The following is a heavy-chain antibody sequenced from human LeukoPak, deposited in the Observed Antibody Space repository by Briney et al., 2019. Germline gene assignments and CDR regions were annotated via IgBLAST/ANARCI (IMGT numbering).Heavy chain of an antibody. CDR1: GGSISSGSYY. D-gene: IGHD6-19*01. CDR3: ASGDGSGWYYFGN. Sequence: SETLSLTCTVSGGSISSGSYYWSWIRQPAGKGLEWIGRIYTSGSTNYNPSLKSRVTISLDTSRKQFSLKLRSVTAADTALYYCASGDGSGWYYFGNWGQGTLVTVSS. V-gene: IGHV4-61*02. CDR2: IYTSGST. J-gene: IGHJ4*02.